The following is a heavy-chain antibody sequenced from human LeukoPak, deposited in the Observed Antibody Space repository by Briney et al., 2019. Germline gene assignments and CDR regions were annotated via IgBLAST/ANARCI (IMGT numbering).Heavy chain of an antibody. V-gene: IGHV4-59*04. CDR2: IYYSGST. D-gene: IGHD4-17*01. CDR1: GGSISSYY. J-gene: IGHJ4*02. Sequence: SETLSLTCTVSGGSISSYYWSWIRQPPGKGLEWIGSIYYSGSTYYNPSLKSRVTISVDTSKNQFSLKLSSVTAADTAVYYCGTTYGETDYWGQGTLVTVSS. CDR3: GTTYGETDY.